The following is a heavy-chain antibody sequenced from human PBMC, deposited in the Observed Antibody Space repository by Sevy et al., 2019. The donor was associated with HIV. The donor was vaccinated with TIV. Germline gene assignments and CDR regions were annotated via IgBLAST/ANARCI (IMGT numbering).Heavy chain of an antibody. D-gene: IGHD2-21*01. J-gene: IGHJ4*02. Sequence: GSLRLSCAASGFSYSSYGMHWVRQAPGKGPEWVEYIQYDGSNKDYADSGKGRFTISRDNSKNTLDLQMNSLRVEDTAVYYCVKEGGGEGGDHWGQGTLVTVSS. V-gene: IGHV3-30*02. CDR2: IQYDGSNK. CDR3: VKEGGGEGGDH. CDR1: GFSYSSYG.